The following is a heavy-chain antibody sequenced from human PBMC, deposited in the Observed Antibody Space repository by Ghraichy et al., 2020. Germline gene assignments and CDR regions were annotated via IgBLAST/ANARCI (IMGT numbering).Heavy chain of an antibody. J-gene: IGHJ3*02. CDR3: ARIQYSSSGHAFDI. CDR1: GDSITSGGYY. CDR2: IYPSGST. D-gene: IGHD6-13*01. Sequence: LSLTCNVSGDSITSGGYYWNWIRQPAGKGLEWIGRIYPSGSTNYNPSLTSRVTISLDLSKNHVSLNLNFVTATDTAVYYCARIQYSSSGHAFDIWGQGTMVTVSS. V-gene: IGHV4-61*02.